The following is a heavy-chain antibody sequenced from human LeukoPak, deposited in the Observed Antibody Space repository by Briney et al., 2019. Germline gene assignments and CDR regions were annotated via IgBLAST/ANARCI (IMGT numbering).Heavy chain of an antibody. D-gene: IGHD6-6*01. CDR3: AREVRYSSSSRPYYYYYMDV. J-gene: IGHJ6*03. CDR1: GGSISSYY. CDR2: IYTSGST. Sequence: SETLSLTCTVSGGSISSYYWSWIRQPAGKGLEWIGRIYTSGSTNYNPSLKSRVTMSVDTSKNQFSLKLSSVTAADTAVYYCAREVRYSSSSRPYYYYYMDVWGKGTTVTVSS. V-gene: IGHV4-4*07.